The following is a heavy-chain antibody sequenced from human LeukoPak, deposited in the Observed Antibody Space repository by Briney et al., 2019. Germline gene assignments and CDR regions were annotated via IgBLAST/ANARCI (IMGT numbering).Heavy chain of an antibody. Sequence: ASVKVSCKASGYTFTGYYMHWVRQAPGQGLEWMGWINPNSGGTNYAQKFQGRVTMTRDTSINTAYMELSRLRSDDTAVYYCARPPGSYDPFDYWGQGTLVTVSS. J-gene: IGHJ4*02. D-gene: IGHD1-26*01. CDR1: GYTFTGYY. CDR2: INPNSGGT. CDR3: ARPPGSYDPFDY. V-gene: IGHV1-2*02.